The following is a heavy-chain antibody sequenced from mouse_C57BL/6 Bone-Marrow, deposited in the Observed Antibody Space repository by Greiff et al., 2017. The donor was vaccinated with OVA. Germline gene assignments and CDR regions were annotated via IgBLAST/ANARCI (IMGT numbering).Heavy chain of an antibody. CDR1: GYTFTSYW. CDR3: AKRGTTVVGMDY. CDR2: IDPSDSYT. J-gene: IGHJ4*01. V-gene: IGHV1-59*01. Sequence: VQLKEPGAELVRPGTSVKLSCKASGYTFTSYWMHWVKQRPGQGLEWIGVIDPSDSYTNYNQKFKGKATLTVDTSSSTAYMQLSSLTSEDSAVYYCAKRGTTVVGMDYWGQGTSVTVSS. D-gene: IGHD1-1*01.